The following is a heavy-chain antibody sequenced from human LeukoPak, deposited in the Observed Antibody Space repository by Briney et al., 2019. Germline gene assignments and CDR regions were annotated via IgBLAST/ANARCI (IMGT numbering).Heavy chain of an antibody. CDR1: EFTFRSSP. Sequence: GGSLRLSCAAYEFTFRSSPMASVPQTPGRGLERDSAISDSGGSTYYADSVKGRFTISRDNSKNTLYLQMNSLRAEDTAVYYCAKCDGIAAAGTLDYWGQGTLVTVSS. D-gene: IGHD6-13*01. CDR2: ISDSGGST. V-gene: IGHV3-23*01. CDR3: AKCDGIAAAGTLDY. J-gene: IGHJ4*02.